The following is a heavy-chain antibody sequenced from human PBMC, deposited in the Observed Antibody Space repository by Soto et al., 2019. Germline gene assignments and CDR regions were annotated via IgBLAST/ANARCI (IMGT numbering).Heavy chain of an antibody. CDR3: ASVPRSPGYHGLDV. D-gene: IGHD3-16*02. Sequence: EVQLVESGGGLVQPGGSLRLSCATSGLTFSKYWMTWVRPAPGKGLEWVATIKHDGSETSNLVSVEGRFTISRDNAKNSLALQMNSLRVEDTAVDFCASVPRSPGYHGLDVWGQGTTVTVSS. CDR2: IKHDGSET. CDR1: GLTFSKYW. J-gene: IGHJ6*02. V-gene: IGHV3-7*03.